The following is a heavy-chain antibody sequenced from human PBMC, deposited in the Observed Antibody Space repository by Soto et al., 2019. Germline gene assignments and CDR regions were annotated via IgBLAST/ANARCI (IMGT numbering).Heavy chain of an antibody. J-gene: IGHJ4*02. CDR3: ARDPVTAD. CDR2: IKGDGSDP. V-gene: IGHV3-7*03. CDR1: GFTLNNYY. Sequence: LRLSCAASGFTLNNYYISWVRQAPGKGLEWVGNIKGDGSDPHYVDSVKGRFTISRDNAENSIYLQMNNLRAEDTAMYYCARDPVTADWGQGTLVTVSS.